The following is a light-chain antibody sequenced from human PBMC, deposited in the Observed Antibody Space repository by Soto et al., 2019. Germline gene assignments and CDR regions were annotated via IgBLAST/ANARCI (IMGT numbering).Light chain of an antibody. CDR3: SSYRSSSTGV. V-gene: IGLV2-14*01. CDR1: SSDVGGYDY. CDR2: EDS. J-gene: IGLJ2*01. Sequence: QSVLTQPASVSGSPGQWITISCTGTSSDVGGYDYVSWYQQHPGKAPKLMIYEDSNRPSGVSNRFSGSKSGNTASLTISGLQAEDAADYYCSSYRSSSTGVFGGGTKLTVL.